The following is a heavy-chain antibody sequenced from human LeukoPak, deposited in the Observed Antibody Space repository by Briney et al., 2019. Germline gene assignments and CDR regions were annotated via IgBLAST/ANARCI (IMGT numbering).Heavy chain of an antibody. CDR2: IIPIFGTA. CDR1: GYTFTSYG. CDR3: AYLPYVGALWFDP. J-gene: IGHJ5*02. Sequence: GASVKVSCKASGYTFTSYGISWVRQAPGQGLEWMGGIIPIFGTANYAQKFQGRVTITADESTSTAYMELSSLRSEDTAVYYCAYLPYVGALWFDPWGQGTLVTVSS. V-gene: IGHV1-69*13. D-gene: IGHD3-16*01.